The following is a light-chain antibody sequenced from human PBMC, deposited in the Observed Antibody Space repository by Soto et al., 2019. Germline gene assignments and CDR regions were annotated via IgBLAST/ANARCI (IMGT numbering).Light chain of an antibody. J-gene: IGLJ1*01. Sequence: QSLLTQPPSVSGAPGQRVTISCTGSSSNIGANYDVHWYQQLPGTAPKLLIYGNTNRPSGVPDRFSGSKSGTSASLAITGLQAEDEADYYCQSYDSSLSGSGVFGTGTKVTVL. CDR2: GNT. V-gene: IGLV1-40*01. CDR3: QSYDSSLSGSGV. CDR1: SSNIGANYD.